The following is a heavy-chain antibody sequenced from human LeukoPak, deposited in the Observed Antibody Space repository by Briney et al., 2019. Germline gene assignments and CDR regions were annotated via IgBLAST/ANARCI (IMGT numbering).Heavy chain of an antibody. D-gene: IGHD2-21*02. CDR2: MVVGSGNT. J-gene: IGHJ5*02. Sequence: SVKVSCKASGVTFTSSAVQWVRQARGQRLEWIGWMVVGSGNTNYAQKFQERVTITRDMSTSTAYMELSSLRSEDTAVYYCAAEAYCGGDCYANWFDPWGQGTLVTVSS. V-gene: IGHV1-58*01. CDR1: GVTFTSSA. CDR3: AAEAYCGGDCYANWFDP.